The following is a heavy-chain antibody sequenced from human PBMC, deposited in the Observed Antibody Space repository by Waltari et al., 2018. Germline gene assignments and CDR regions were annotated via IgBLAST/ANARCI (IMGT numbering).Heavy chain of an antibody. Sequence: QVHLQQWGAGLLKPSETLSLTCGVYSGSLTGYHWNWIRQAPGKVLEWIGDINHSGNTDYNPSLESRVTISADTSKNQFSLHLTSVTAADTAVYYCARGHPFTIVSPRYYYYYYMDVWDKGTAVTVSS. CDR3: ARGHPFTIVSPRYYYYYYMDV. V-gene: IGHV4-34*01. D-gene: IGHD3-9*01. J-gene: IGHJ6*03. CDR1: SGSLTGYH. CDR2: INHSGNT.